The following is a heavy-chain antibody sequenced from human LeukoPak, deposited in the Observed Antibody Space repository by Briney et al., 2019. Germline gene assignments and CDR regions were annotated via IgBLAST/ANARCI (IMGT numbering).Heavy chain of an antibody. J-gene: IGHJ4*02. CDR2: IWYDGSNK. CDR3: ARDRDYGGNAILDY. V-gene: IGHV3-33*01. D-gene: IGHD4-23*01. Sequence: GRSLRLSCAASGFTFSSYGMHWVRQAPGKGLEWVAVIWYDGSNKYYVDSVKGRFTISRDNSKNTLYLQMNNLRAEDTAVYYCARDRDYGGNAILDYWGQGTLVTVSS. CDR1: GFTFSSYG.